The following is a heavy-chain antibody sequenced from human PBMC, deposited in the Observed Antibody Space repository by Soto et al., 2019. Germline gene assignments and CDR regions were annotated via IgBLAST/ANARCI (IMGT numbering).Heavy chain of an antibody. J-gene: IGHJ3*02. CDR1: GGTFSSYA. CDR2: IIPIFGTA. D-gene: IGHD3-22*01. V-gene: IGHV1-69*12. CDR3: ARDSVVVVIRGAFDI. Sequence: QVQLVQSGAEVKKPGSSVKVSCKASGGTFSSYAIIWVRQAPGQGLEWMGGIIPIFGTANYAQKCQGRVTITADEYTSTADMELSSLRSEDTAVYYCARDSVVVVIRGAFDIWGQGTMVTVSS.